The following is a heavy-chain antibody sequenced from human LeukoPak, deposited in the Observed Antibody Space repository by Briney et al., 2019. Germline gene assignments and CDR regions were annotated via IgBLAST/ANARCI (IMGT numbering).Heavy chain of an antibody. CDR1: GGSISSSNW. D-gene: IGHD6-19*01. CDR3: ARVTGIAVAGTYY. Sequence: SETLSLTCAVSGGSISSSNWWSWVRQPPGKGLEWIGEIYHSGSTNYNPSLKSRVTISVDTSKNQFSLKLSSVTAADTAVYYCARVTGIAVAGTYYWGQGTLVTVSS. CDR2: IYHSGST. J-gene: IGHJ4*02. V-gene: IGHV4-4*02.